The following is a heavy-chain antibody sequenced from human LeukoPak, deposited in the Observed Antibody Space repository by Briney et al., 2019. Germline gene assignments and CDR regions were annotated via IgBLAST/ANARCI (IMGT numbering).Heavy chain of an antibody. CDR3: TKAKGRGSPGRDYFDY. D-gene: IGHD3-10*01. Sequence: PGGSLRLSCAASGFTFDDYAMHWVRQAPGKGLEWVSGISDTGGSTYYADSVKGRFTISRDNSKNTLYLQMNSLRAEDTAVYYCTKAKGRGSPGRDYFDYWGQGTLVTVSS. V-gene: IGHV3-23*01. CDR2: ISDTGGST. J-gene: IGHJ4*02. CDR1: GFTFDDYA.